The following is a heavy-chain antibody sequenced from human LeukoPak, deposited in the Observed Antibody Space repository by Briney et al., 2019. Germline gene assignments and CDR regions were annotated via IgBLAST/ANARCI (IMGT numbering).Heavy chain of an antibody. D-gene: IGHD4-23*01. CDR3: ARDNGEVVTPRSRYYYYYYMDV. CDR1: GGTFSSYA. Sequence: SVKVSCKASGGTFSSYAISWGRQAPGQGLEWMGGVIPIFGTANYAQKFQGRVTITTAESTSTAYMELRSLRSEDTAVYYCARDNGEVVTPRSRYYYYYYMDVWGKGTTVTVSS. CDR2: VIPIFGTA. V-gene: IGHV1-69*05. J-gene: IGHJ6*03.